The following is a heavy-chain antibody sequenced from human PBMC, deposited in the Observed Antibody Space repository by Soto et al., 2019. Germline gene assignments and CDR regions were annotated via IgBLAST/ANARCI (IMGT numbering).Heavy chain of an antibody. V-gene: IGHV1-69*01. CDR2: IIPIFGTA. Sequence: QVQLVQSGAEVKKPGSSVKVSCKASGVTFSSYAISWVRQAPGHGLEWMGGIIPIFGTANYAQKFQGRVTITAAESTSTAYMELSSLRSEDTAVYYCARGEVRGAAWDWFDPWGQGTLVTVSS. J-gene: IGHJ5*02. D-gene: IGHD3-10*01. CDR3: ARGEVRGAAWDWFDP. CDR1: GVTFSSYA.